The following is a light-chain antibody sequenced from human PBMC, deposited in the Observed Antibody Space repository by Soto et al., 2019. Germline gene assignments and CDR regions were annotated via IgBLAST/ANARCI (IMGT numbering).Light chain of an antibody. V-gene: IGLV2-14*01. CDR3: SSFTTSSTLV. J-gene: IGLJ1*01. Sequence: QSVLTQPASVSGSPGQLITISCTGTNSDVGVYNYVSWYQQHPGKAPKLMIYEVINRPSGVSYRFSGSKSGNTASLTISGLQPEDEADYYCSSFTTSSTLVFGSGTKLTVL. CDR2: EVI. CDR1: NSDVGVYNY.